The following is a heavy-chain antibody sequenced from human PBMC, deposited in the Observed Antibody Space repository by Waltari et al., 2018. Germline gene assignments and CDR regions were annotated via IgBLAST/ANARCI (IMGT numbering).Heavy chain of an antibody. CDR1: GFTFRNAW. D-gene: IGHD3-3*01. J-gene: IGHJ4*02. Sequence: EVHLVESGGGLVQPGGSLRLACVASGFTFRNAWRAWARQAPGRGMEWVANIKYHGRATYDVDSVKGRFTISRDDGKNSVYLQMDGLTADDTAVYFCATGFGLDHWGQGTLVTVSS. V-gene: IGHV3-7*01. CDR2: IKYHGRAT. CDR3: ATGFGLDH.